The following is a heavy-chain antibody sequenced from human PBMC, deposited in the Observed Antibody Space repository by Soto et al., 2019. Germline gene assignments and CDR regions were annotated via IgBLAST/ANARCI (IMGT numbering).Heavy chain of an antibody. CDR3: AREQQTAYYYGMDV. CDR1: GGSISSGGYY. V-gene: IGHV4-31*03. D-gene: IGHD6-13*01. J-gene: IGHJ6*02. CDR2: IYYSGST. Sequence: QVQLQESGPGLVKPSQTLSLTCTVSGGSISSGGYYWSWIRQHPGKGLEWIGYIYYSGSTNYNPSLKSRVTISVDTSKHQFTLKLSSVTAADTAVYYCAREQQTAYYYGMDVWGQGTTVTVSS.